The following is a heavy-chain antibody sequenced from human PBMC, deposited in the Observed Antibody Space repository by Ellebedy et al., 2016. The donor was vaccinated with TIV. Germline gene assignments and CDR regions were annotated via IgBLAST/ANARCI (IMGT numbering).Heavy chain of an antibody. CDR3: AADSSGYPYFDD. V-gene: IGHV1-18*04. CDR2: LSAHNGNR. J-gene: IGHJ4*02. CDR1: GYTFNDHG. D-gene: IGHD3-22*01. Sequence: AASVKVSCKASGYTFNDHGVSWVRQAPGQGLEWMGWLSAHNGNRVQAQKFQGRVTMTIDTSTNTAYLELMSLTSDDTAVYYCAADSSGYPYFDDWGQGTLVAVSS.